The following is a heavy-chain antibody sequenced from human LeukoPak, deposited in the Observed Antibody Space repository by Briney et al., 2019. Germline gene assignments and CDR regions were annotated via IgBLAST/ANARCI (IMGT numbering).Heavy chain of an antibody. J-gene: IGHJ4*02. CDR1: GFTFSSYS. CDR3: ARGRSTVFSDY. V-gene: IGHV3-48*01. Sequence: PGGSLRLSCAASGFTFSSYSMNWVRQAPGKGLEWVSYISSSSTIYYADSVKGRFTISRDNAKNSLYLQMNSLRAEDTAVYYCARGRSTVFSDYWGQGTLVTVSS. D-gene: IGHD5/OR15-5a*01. CDR2: ISSSSTI.